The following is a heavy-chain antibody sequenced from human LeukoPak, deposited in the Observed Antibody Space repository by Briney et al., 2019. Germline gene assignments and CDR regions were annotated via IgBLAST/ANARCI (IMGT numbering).Heavy chain of an antibody. Sequence: ASVKVSCKASGYTFTGYYMHWVRQAPGQGLEWMGWINSNSGVTNYAQKFQGRVTMTRDTSISTAYMELSRLRCDDTAVYYCARSGLAPGVIFYYYYGMDVWGRGTTVTVSS. CDR3: ARSGLAPGVIFYYYYGMDV. V-gene: IGHV1-2*02. CDR1: GYTFTGYY. J-gene: IGHJ6*02. D-gene: IGHD3-10*01. CDR2: INSNSGVT.